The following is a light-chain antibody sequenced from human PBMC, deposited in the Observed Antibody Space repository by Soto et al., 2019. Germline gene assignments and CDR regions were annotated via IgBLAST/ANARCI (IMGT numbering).Light chain of an antibody. V-gene: IGLV1-40*01. CDR3: QSYDRRLGSYV. CDR2: GNS. CDR1: SSNIGAGYD. J-gene: IGLJ1*01. Sequence: QSVLTQPPSVSGAPGQRVTIACSGSSSNIGAGYDVNWYRQLPGTAPKLLIYGNSDRPSGVPDRFSGSKSGTSASLAITGLQAEDEANYLCQSYDRRLGSYVFGTGTKVIVL.